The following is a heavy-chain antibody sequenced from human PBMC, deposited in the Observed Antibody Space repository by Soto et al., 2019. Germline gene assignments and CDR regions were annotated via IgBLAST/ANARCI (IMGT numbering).Heavy chain of an antibody. CDR2: INPNSGDT. D-gene: IGHD3-22*01. CDR1: GYIFTGYY. V-gene: IGHV1-2*02. CDR3: ARRKGDYYDSSGYHYYFDY. Sequence: QVQLLQSGAELKKPGASVKVSCKASGYIFTGYYMHWVRQAPGQGLEWMGWINPNSGDTNYTQKFQGRVTMTRDTSISTAYMELSRLRSDDTAVYYCARRKGDYYDSSGYHYYFDYWGQGTLVTVSS. J-gene: IGHJ4*02.